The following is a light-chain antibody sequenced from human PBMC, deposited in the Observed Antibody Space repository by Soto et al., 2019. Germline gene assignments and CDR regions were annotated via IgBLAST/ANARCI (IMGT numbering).Light chain of an antibody. V-gene: IGKV1-5*01. CDR2: DAS. J-gene: IGKJ1*01. Sequence: DIQMTQSPSTLSASVGDRVTITCRASQSVDTWLGWYQQKPGKAPKLLIYDASVLESGVPSRFSGSGSGAEFTLTISSLQPDDFATYYCQQYNGFWSLGQGTKVDIK. CDR1: QSVDTW. CDR3: QQYNGFWS.